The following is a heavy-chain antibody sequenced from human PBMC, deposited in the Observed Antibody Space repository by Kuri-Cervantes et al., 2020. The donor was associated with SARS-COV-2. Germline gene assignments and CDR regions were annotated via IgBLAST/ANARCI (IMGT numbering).Heavy chain of an antibody. CDR2: IIPIFGIA. V-gene: IGHV1-69*05. Sequence: SVKVSCKASGGTFSSYAISWVRQAPGQGLEWMGGIIPIFGIANYAQKFQGRVTITTDESTSTAYMELSSLRSEDTAVYYCASITGTTEWFDPWGQGTLVTVSS. CDR3: ASITGTTEWFDP. CDR1: GGTFSSYA. D-gene: IGHD1-20*01. J-gene: IGHJ5*02.